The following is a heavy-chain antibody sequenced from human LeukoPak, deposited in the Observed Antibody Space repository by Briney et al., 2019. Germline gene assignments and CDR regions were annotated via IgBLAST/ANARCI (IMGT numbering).Heavy chain of an antibody. V-gene: IGHV1-69*13. Sequence: SVKVSCKACGGTFSSYAISWVRQAPGQGLEWMGGIIPIFGTANYAQKFQGRVTITADESTSTAYMELSSLRSEDTAVYYCARDGPSGYSSSLYAFDIWGQGTMVTVSS. CDR3: ARDGPSGYSSSLYAFDI. J-gene: IGHJ3*02. D-gene: IGHD6-13*01. CDR2: IIPIFGTA. CDR1: GGTFSSYA.